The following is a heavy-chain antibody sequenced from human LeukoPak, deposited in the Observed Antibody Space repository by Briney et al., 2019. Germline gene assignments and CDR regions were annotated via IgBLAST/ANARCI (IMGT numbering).Heavy chain of an antibody. D-gene: IGHD5-12*01. CDR2: IIPIFGTA. CDR1: GGTFSSYA. Sequence: RASVKVSCKASGGTFSSYAISWVRQAPGQGLEWMGRIIPIFGTANYAQEFQGRVTITTDESTSTAYMELSSLRSEDTAVYYCARHVDIVATLIDYWGQGTLVTVSS. CDR3: ARHVDIVATLIDY. V-gene: IGHV1-69*05. J-gene: IGHJ4*02.